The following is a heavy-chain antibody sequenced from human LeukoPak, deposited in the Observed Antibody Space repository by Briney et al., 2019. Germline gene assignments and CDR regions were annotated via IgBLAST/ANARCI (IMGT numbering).Heavy chain of an antibody. J-gene: IGHJ3*02. V-gene: IGHV1-2*02. D-gene: IGHD6-19*01. CDR3: AGIASSGWLDAFDI. CDR1: GYTFTGYY. Sequence: GASVKVSCKASGYTFTGYYMHWVRQAPGQGLEWMGWINPNSGGTNYAQKFQGRVTMTRDTSISTAYMELSRLRSDDTAVYYCAGIASSGWLDAFDIWGQGTMVTVSP. CDR2: INPNSGGT.